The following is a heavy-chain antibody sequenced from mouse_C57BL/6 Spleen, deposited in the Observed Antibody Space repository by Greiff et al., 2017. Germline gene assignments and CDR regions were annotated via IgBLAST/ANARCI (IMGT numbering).Heavy chain of an antibody. V-gene: IGHV1-26*01. J-gene: IGHJ3*01. Sequence: EVQLKQSGPELVKPGASVKISCKASGYTFTDYYMNWVKQSHGKSLEWIGDINPNNGGTSYNQKFKGKATLTVDKSSSTAYMELRSLTSEDSAGDYCARYSSGRAWFAYWGQGTLGTVSA. CDR3: ARYSSGRAWFAY. CDR2: INPNNGGT. CDR1: GYTFTDYY. D-gene: IGHD3-2*02.